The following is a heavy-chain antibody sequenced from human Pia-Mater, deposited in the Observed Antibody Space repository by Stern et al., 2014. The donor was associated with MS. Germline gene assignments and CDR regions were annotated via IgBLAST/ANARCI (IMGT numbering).Heavy chain of an antibody. D-gene: IGHD1-1*01. CDR3: AREVGSLAMDV. J-gene: IGHJ6*01. Sequence: VQLDESRAEVKKPGSSVKVSCKASGDTFTDYAISWVRQAPGQGPEWMGGITPIFGSADYAQKCQGRLTITADRSTSTAYMDLSSLTSEDTAVYYCAREVGSLAMDVWGQGTTVIVSS. V-gene: IGHV1-69*06. CDR2: ITPIFGSA. CDR1: GDTFTDYA.